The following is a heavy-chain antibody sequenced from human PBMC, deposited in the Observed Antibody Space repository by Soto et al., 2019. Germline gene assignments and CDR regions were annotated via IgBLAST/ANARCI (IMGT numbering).Heavy chain of an antibody. CDR1: GGSFSGYY. CDR2: INHSGST. V-gene: IGHV4-34*01. J-gene: IGHJ4*02. CDR3: ARGRPHSDFWTGYRLEPFDS. D-gene: IGHD3-3*01. Sequence: PSETLSLTCAVYGGSFSGYYWSWIRQPPGKGLEWIGEINHSGSTNYNPSLKSRVTISVDTSKNQFSLKLSSVTAADTAVYYCARGRPHSDFWTGYRLEPFDSGGKGPLVPVSS.